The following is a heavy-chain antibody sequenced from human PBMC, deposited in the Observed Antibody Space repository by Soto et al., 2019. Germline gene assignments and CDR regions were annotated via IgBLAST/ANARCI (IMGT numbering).Heavy chain of an antibody. CDR2: ISSNGGST. CDR3: ARGPGYYFDC. CDR1: GFTFSSYA. Sequence: PGGSLRLSCAASGFTFSSYAMHWVRQAPGKGLEYVSAISSNGGSTYYANSVKGRFTISRDNSKNTLYLQMGSLRAEDMAVYYCARGPGYYFDCWGQGTLVTVSS. J-gene: IGHJ4*02. V-gene: IGHV3-64*01.